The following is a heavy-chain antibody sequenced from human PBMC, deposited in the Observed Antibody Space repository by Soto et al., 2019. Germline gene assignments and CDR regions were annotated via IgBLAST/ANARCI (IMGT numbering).Heavy chain of an antibody. CDR2: IYYSGST. V-gene: IGHV4-61*08. J-gene: IGHJ6*02. Sequence: PSETLSLTCTVSGGSISSGGYYWSWIRQHPGKGLEWIGYIYYSGSTNYNPSLKSRVTISVDTSKNQFSLKLSSVTAADTAVYYCARDSSIAVAGRYYYYGMDVWGQGTTVTVSS. CDR1: GGSISSGGYY. CDR3: ARDSSIAVAGRYYYYGMDV. D-gene: IGHD6-19*01.